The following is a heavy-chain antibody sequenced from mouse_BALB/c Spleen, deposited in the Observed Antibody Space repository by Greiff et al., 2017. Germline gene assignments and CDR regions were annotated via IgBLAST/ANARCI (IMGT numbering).Heavy chain of an antibody. Sequence: EVHLVESGGGLVKPGGSLKLSCAASGFAFSSYDMSWVRQTPEKRLEWVAYISSGGGSTYYPDTVKGRFTISRDNAKNTLYLQMSSLKSEDTAMYYCARQGFFRYFDVWGAGTTVTVSS. CDR2: ISSGGGST. CDR1: GFAFSSYD. CDR3: ARQGFFRYFDV. J-gene: IGHJ1*01. D-gene: IGHD3-2*02. V-gene: IGHV5-12-1*01.